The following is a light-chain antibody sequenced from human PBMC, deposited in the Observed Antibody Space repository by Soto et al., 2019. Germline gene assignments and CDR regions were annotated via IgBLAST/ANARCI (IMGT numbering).Light chain of an antibody. Sequence: EIVLTQSPGTLSLSPGERATLSCRASQSVSNNYLAWYQQKPGQAPRLLIYGASNRATGIPERFSGSGSGTDFTLTISRLEPEDFAVYYCQKYGSSGTFGQGTKV. J-gene: IGKJ1*01. V-gene: IGKV3-20*01. CDR1: QSVSNNY. CDR3: QKYGSSGT. CDR2: GAS.